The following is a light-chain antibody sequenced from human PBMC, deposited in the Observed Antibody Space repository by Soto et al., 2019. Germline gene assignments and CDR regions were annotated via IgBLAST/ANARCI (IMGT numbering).Light chain of an antibody. CDR2: AAS. Sequence: DIVMTQSPDSLAVSLGERATINCKSSQSILYNSNNKNYLAWYQQRPGQAPRLLIYAASRRASGTPHRFSGSGSERAFTLAISGLEPADFGVYYCQQYVTSPSITFGQGTRLEIK. J-gene: IGKJ5*01. CDR1: QSILYNSNNKNY. V-gene: IGKV4-1*01. CDR3: QQYVTSPSIT.